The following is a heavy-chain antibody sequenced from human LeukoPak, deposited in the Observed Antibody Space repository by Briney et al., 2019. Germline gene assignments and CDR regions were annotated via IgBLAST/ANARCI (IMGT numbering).Heavy chain of an antibody. CDR1: GFTFSSYR. CDR2: ISNDGSNK. CDR3: ARDQIIVGTILDYYYGMDV. V-gene: IGHV3-30-3*01. Sequence: GGSLRLPCAVSGFTFSSYRMHWVRQAPGKGLEWVAVISNDGSNKYYADSVKGRFTISRDNSKNTLYLQMNSLRAEDTAVYYCARDQIIVGTILDYYYGMDVWGQGTTVTVSS. J-gene: IGHJ6*02. D-gene: IGHD5-12*01.